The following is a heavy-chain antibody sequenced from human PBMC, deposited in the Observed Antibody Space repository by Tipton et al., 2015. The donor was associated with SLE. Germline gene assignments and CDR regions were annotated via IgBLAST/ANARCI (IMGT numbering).Heavy chain of an antibody. CDR1: GASIRTYY. D-gene: IGHD3-22*01. V-gene: IGHV4-59*01. Sequence: TLSLTCTVSGASIRTYYWSWVRQPPGRGLEWIGYVYDIDFTNYNPSLKSRVTISLDPSKNQFSLKLSSMTAADTAIYYCARGGVYHDYSGNFDYWGQGTLVTVSS. CDR2: VYDIDFT. J-gene: IGHJ4*02. CDR3: ARGGVYHDYSGNFDY.